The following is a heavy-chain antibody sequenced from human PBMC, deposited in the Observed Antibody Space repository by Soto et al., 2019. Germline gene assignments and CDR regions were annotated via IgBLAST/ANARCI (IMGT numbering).Heavy chain of an antibody. CDR3: AREDGDYGPYYYYGMDV. V-gene: IGHV3-33*01. CDR1: GFTFRSYG. D-gene: IGHD4-17*01. CDR2: IWYDGSNK. J-gene: IGHJ6*02. Sequence: GGSLRLSCAASGFTFRSYGMHGVRQAPGKGLEWVAVIWYDGSNKYYADSVKGRFTISRDNSKNTLYLQMNSLRAEDAAVYYCAREDGDYGPYYYYGMDVWGQGTTVTVSS.